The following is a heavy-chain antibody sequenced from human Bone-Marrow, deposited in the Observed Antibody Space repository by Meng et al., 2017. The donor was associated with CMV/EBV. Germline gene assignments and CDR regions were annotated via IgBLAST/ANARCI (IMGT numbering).Heavy chain of an antibody. D-gene: IGHD2-8*02. Sequence: ASVKVSCKASGYTFTGYYMHWVRQAPGQGLEWMGWINPNRGGTNYAQKFQGRVTMTRDTSINTAYMELSRLRSDDTAVYFCARGRGVDIVLVDAFDIWGQGTMVIVSS. CDR3: ARGRGVDIVLVDAFDI. CDR1: GYTFTGYY. V-gene: IGHV1-2*02. J-gene: IGHJ3*02. CDR2: INPNRGGT.